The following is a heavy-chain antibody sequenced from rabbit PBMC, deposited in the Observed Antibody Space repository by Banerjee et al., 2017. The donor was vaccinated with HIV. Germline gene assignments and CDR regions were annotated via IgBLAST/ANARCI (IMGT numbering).Heavy chain of an antibody. CDR3: ARRTIGSYSGYGL. CDR2: INTGSGSA. J-gene: IGHJ4*01. D-gene: IGHD1-1*01. CDR1: GFSFSNKYV. V-gene: IGHV1S45*01. Sequence: QEQLEESGGDLVKPGASLTLTCTASGFSFSNKYVMCWVRQAPGKGLEWIACINTGSGSAYYASWAKGRFTISKTSSTTVTLQMTSLTAADTATYFCARRTIGSYSGYGLWGPGTLVTVS.